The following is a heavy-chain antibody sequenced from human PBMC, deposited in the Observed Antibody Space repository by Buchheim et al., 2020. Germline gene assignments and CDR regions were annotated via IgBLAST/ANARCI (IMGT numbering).Heavy chain of an antibody. CDR2: ISYDGSNK. V-gene: IGHV3-30*18. CDR3: AKVGGYDFWSGYYENYYGMDV. Sequence: QVQLVESGGGVVQPGRSLRLSCAASGFTFSSYGMHWVRQAPGKGLEWVAVISYDGSNKYYADSVKGRFTISRDNSKKTLYLQMNSLRAEDTAVYYCAKVGGYDFWSGYYENYYGMDVWGQGTT. D-gene: IGHD3-3*01. CDR1: GFTFSSYG. J-gene: IGHJ6*02.